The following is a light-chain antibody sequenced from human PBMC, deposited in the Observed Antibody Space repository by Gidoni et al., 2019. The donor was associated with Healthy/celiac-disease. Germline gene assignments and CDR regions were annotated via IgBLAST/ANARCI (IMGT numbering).Light chain of an antibody. V-gene: IGLV2-11*01. CDR1: SSDVGCYNY. Sequence: QSALTQPRSVSGSPGQSVTISCTGTSSDVGCYNYVSWYQQPPGKAPKLMIYDVSKRPSGVPDRFSGSKSGNTASLTISGLQAEDEADYYCSSYAGSLVVFGGGTKLTVL. J-gene: IGLJ2*01. CDR2: DVS. CDR3: SSYAGSLVV.